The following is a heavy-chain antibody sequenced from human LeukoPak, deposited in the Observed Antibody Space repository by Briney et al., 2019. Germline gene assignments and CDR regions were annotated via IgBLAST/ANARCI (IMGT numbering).Heavy chain of an antibody. CDR3: ARGKDGYGYYFDY. J-gene: IGHJ4*02. CDR1: GYTFTSYG. V-gene: IGHV1-18*01. D-gene: IGHD5-24*01. CDR2: ISAYNGDT. Sequence: ASVEVSCKASGYTFTSYGISWVRQAPGQGLEWMGWISAYNGDTNYAEKIQGRFTMTTDTSTNIAYMELRSLRSDDTAMYYCARGKDGYGYYFDYWGQGTRVTVS.